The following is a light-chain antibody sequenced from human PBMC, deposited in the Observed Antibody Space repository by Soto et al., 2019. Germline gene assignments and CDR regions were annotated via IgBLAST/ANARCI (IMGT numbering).Light chain of an antibody. Sequence: ALSPVCLSVYEREWVTLPCRASQSVGSNFAWYQQKPGQAPRPLIYGASNTATGIPDRLSGSGSGTDFTLTIRRLEPEDFAVYYCQQYGSSGTLGQGTKVDIK. CDR2: GAS. J-gene: IGKJ1*01. CDR3: QQYGSSGT. V-gene: IGKV3-20*01. CDR1: QSVGSN.